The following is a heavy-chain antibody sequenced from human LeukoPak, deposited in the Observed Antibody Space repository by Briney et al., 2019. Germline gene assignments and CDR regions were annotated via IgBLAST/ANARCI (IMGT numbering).Heavy chain of an antibody. CDR2: IGSSSSYT. CDR1: GFTFSGYY. D-gene: IGHD6-19*01. V-gene: IGHV3-11*05. J-gene: IGHJ4*02. CDR3: ARDRGAVAATWFDY. Sequence: GGSLRLSCAASGFTFSGYYMSWIRQAPGKGLEWVSCIGSSSSYTNYADSVKGRFTISRDNTENSLYLQMDGLRAEDTAVYYCARDRGAVAATWFDYWGQGTLVTVSS.